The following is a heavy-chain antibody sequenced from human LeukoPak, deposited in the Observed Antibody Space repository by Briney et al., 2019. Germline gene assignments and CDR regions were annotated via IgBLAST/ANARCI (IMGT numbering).Heavy chain of an antibody. D-gene: IGHD3-3*01. CDR1: GDSITSYY. CDR3: ARPASAYYVNEGFDI. V-gene: IGHV4-59*01. CDR2: IYHSGST. Sequence: SGTLSLTCTVSGDSITSYYWNWIRQPPGKGLEWIAHIYHSGSTNYNPSLKRRVTTSVDTSKNQISLNLSSVTAADTAVYYCARPASAYYVNEGFDIWGPGTMVTVSS. J-gene: IGHJ3*02.